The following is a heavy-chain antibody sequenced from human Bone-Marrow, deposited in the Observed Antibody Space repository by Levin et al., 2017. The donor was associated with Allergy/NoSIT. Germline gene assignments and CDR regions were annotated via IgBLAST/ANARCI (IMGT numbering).Heavy chain of an antibody. CDR3: AKAGSISWYDY. D-gene: IGHD6-13*01. J-gene: IGHJ4*02. Sequence: AGGSLRLSCAASGFTFSTYTMAWVRQAPGKGLEWVSDINSSGGSTYYADSVKGRFTISRDNSKNTLYLQMNSLRVEDTAVYYCAKAGSISWYDYWGQGTLVTVSS. CDR1: GFTFSTYT. CDR2: INSSGGST. V-gene: IGHV3-23*01.